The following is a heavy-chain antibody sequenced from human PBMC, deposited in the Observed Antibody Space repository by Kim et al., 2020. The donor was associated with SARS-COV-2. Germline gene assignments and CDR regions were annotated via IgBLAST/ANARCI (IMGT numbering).Heavy chain of an antibody. CDR1: GYTFTDYY. V-gene: IGHV1-2*02. D-gene: IGHD3-3*01. CDR3: ARSAHFWSGHYLDF. CDR2: INPCSGDT. Sequence: ASVKVSCKASGYTFTDYYIHWVRQAPGQGLEWMGWINPCSGDTNYAQKFPGRFTMTRDTSITTPYVDLSSLRCDATAVYYCARSAHFWSGHYLDFWGQGT. J-gene: IGHJ4*02.